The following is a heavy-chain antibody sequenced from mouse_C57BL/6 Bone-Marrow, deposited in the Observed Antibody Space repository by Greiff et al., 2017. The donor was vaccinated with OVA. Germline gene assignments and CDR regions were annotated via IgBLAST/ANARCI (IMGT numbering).Heavy chain of an antibody. J-gene: IGHJ2*01. D-gene: IGHD2-2*01. CDR1: GYTFTSYT. CDR3: AREGAGYYYFDY. CDR2: INPSSGYT. Sequence: VQLQQSGTVLARPGASVKMSCKTSGYTFTSYTMHWVKQRPGQGLEWIGYINPSSGYTKYNQKFKDKATLTADKSSSTAYMQLSSLTSEDSAVYYCAREGAGYYYFDYWGQGTTLTVSS. V-gene: IGHV1-4*01.